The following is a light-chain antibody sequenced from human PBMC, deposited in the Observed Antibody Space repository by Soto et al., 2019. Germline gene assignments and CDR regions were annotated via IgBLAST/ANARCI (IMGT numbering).Light chain of an antibody. J-gene: IGLJ2*01. V-gene: IGLV2-14*01. CDR2: DVN. CDR1: SSDIGGYDY. Sequence: QSALTHAASVSGSPGQSITLSCTGTSSDIGGYDYVSWYQRHPGKAPKLIIYDVNNRPSGISNLFSGSKSGNTASLTISGLQAEDEAEYYCTSYASGSSHVVFGGGTKLTVL. CDR3: TSYASGSSHVV.